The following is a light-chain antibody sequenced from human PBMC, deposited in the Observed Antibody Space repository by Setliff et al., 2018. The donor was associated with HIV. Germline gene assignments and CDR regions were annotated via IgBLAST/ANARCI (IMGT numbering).Light chain of an antibody. CDR1: NWDVGGGHRY. CDR3: CSFTSSHTYV. J-gene: IGLJ1*01. CDR2: GVN. Sequence: QSALAQPAPVSGSPGQSITISCTGTNWDVGGGHRYVSWYQHFPGKAPKLVIYGVNTRPSGVSSRFSGSKSGNTASLTISGLQLEDESDYYCCSFTSSHTYVVGTGTKVTVL. V-gene: IGLV2-14*01.